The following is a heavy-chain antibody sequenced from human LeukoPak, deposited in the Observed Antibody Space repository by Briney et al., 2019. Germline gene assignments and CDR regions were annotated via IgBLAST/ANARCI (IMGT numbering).Heavy chain of an antibody. V-gene: IGHV4-61*02. D-gene: IGHD3-10*01. CDR1: GGSISSGSYY. CDR2: FYTSGST. CDR3: ARDWYGSGSYVLDY. Sequence: SETLSLTCSVSGGSISSGSYYWSWIRQPAGKGLEWIGRFYTSGSTNYNPSLKSRVTISVDTSKNQFSLKLSSVTAADTAVYYCARDWYGSGSYVLDYWGQGTLVTVSS. J-gene: IGHJ4*02.